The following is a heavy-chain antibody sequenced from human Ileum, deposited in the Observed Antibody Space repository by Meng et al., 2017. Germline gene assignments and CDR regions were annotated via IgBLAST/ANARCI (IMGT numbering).Heavy chain of an antibody. Sequence: QLMQWGAGMVKPTEGPPLPCNVYRDSFTYYYWNWIRQPPGKGLEWIGEIHYNGSTDNNPSLESRVTISEDTSQKQFSLILSSGTAADTAVYYCARRIRGGSYLGWGQGTLVTVSS. CDR2: IHYNGST. CDR1: RDSFTYYY. D-gene: IGHD1-26*01. V-gene: IGHV4-34*01. CDR3: ARRIRGGSYLG. J-gene: IGHJ4*02.